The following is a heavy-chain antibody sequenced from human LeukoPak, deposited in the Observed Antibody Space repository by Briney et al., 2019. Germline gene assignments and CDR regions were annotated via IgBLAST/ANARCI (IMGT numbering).Heavy chain of an antibody. D-gene: IGHD2-2*01. CDR2: ISGSGGST. CDR3: AKTPRYCSSSNCYAGYFDY. CDR1: GFTFSSYA. J-gene: IGHJ4*02. Sequence: GGSLRLSCAASGFTFSSYAMNWVRQAPEKGLEWVSGISGSGGSTYYADSVKGRFTISRDNSKNTLYLQMNSLRAEDTALYYCAKTPRYCSSSNCYAGYFDYWGQGTLVTVSS. V-gene: IGHV3-23*01.